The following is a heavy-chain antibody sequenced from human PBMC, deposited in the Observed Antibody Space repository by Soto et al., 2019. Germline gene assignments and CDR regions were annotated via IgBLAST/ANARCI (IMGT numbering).Heavy chain of an antibody. CDR3: ARDHAPRDFWSGYYSVWFDP. Sequence: PGGXLRLSCAASGFTFSSYAMHWVRQAPGKGLEYVSAISSNGGSTYYANSVKGRFTISRDNSKNTLYLQMGSLRAEDMAVYYCARDHAPRDFWSGYYSVWFDPWGQGPLVTVSS. V-gene: IGHV3-64*01. CDR1: GFTFSSYA. D-gene: IGHD3-3*01. J-gene: IGHJ5*02. CDR2: ISSNGGST.